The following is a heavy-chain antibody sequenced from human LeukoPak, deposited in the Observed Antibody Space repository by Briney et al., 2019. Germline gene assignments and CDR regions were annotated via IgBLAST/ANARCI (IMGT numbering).Heavy chain of an antibody. J-gene: IGHJ4*02. V-gene: IGHV3-30*02. CDR3: AGEGYYGSGSPWYFDY. CDR1: GFTFSSYG. CDR2: IRYDGSNK. Sequence: GSLRLSCAASGFTFSSYGMHWVRQAPGKGLEWVAFIRYDGSNKYYADSVKGRFTISRDNSKNTLYLQMNSLRAEDTAVYYCAGEGYYGSGSPWYFDYWGQGTLVTVSS. D-gene: IGHD3-10*01.